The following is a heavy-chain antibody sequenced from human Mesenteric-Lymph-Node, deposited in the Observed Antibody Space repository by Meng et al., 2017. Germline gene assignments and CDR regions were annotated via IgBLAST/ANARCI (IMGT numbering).Heavy chain of an antibody. D-gene: IGHD3-22*01. CDR2: IIPILGIA. Sequence: SAKVSCKASGYTFTSYTISWVRQAPGQGLEWMGRIIPILGIANYAQKFQGRVTITADKSTSTAYMELSSLRSEDTAVYYCASSVGLDYYDSSGYYYYYYGMDVWGQGTTVTVSS. CDR3: ASSVGLDYYDSSGYYYYYYGMDV. J-gene: IGHJ6*02. V-gene: IGHV1-69*02. CDR1: GYTFTSYT.